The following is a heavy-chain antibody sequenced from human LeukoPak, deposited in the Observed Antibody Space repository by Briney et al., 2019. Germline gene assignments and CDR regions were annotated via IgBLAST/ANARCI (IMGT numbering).Heavy chain of an antibody. V-gene: IGHV4-59*01. D-gene: IGHD3-3*01. J-gene: IGHJ6*02. CDR3: ARDRGGYYDFWSGYYPSETDYGMDV. CDR1: GGSISSYY. CDR2: IYYSGST. Sequence: SGTLSLTCTVSGGSISSYYWSWIRQPPGKGLEWIGYIYYSGSTNYNPSLKSRVTISVDTSKNQFSLKLSSVTAADTAVYYCARDRGGYYDFWSGYYPSETDYGMDVWGQGTTVTVSS.